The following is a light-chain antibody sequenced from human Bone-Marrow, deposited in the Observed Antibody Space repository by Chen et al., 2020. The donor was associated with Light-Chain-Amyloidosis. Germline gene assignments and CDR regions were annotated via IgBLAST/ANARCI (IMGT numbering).Light chain of an antibody. CDR3: QVWDRSSDRPV. CDR2: DDS. Sequence: SYVVTQPPSVSVAPGTTARITCGGDDIETESVHWYQQKPGQAPVLVVYDDSDRPSGIPERLSGSNSGNTATLTISRVEAGDEADYYCQVWDRSSDRPVFGGGTKLTVL. CDR1: DIETES. J-gene: IGLJ3*02. V-gene: IGLV3-21*03.